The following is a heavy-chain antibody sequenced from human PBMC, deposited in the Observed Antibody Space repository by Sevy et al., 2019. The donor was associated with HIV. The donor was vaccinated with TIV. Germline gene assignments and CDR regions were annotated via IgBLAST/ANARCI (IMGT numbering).Heavy chain of an antibody. CDR3: ARDLPPSATTVAHFDC. CDR1: GFTFSSYE. D-gene: IGHD4-17*01. CDR2: ISNSGTSM. V-gene: IGHV3-48*03. J-gene: IGHJ4*02. Sequence: GGSLRLSCVASGFTFSSYEMNWVRQAPGKGLEWVSYISNSGTSMYYSASVKGRFTISRVNARNSLYLQMNSLRAEDTAVYYCARDLPPSATTVAHFDCWGQGTLVTVSS.